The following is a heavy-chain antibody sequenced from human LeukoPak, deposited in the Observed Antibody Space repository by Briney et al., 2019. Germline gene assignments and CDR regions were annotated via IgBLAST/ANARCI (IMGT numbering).Heavy chain of an antibody. V-gene: IGHV3-23*01. Sequence: GGSLRLSCAASGFTFSSYAMSWVRQAPGEGLGWVSAISGSGGSTYYADSVKGRFTISRDNSKNTLYLQMNSLRAEDTAVYYCATNVDTAMVTTLTFDYWGQGTLVTVSS. CDR2: ISGSGGST. J-gene: IGHJ4*02. D-gene: IGHD5-18*01. CDR1: GFTFSSYA. CDR3: ATNVDTAMVTTLTFDY.